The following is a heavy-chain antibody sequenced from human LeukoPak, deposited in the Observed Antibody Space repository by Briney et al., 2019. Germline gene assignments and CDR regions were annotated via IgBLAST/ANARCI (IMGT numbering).Heavy chain of an antibody. Sequence: PGGSLGLSCVASGFSFRNFAIHWVRQAPGKGLEYVSVINTDGRITYYADSVKGRFTISRDNSKNTVYLQMGSLRGEDMAVHYCTRDGGSFCDFDYWGQGALVTVSS. J-gene: IGHJ4*02. D-gene: IGHD1-26*01. CDR2: INTDGRIT. CDR3: TRDGGSFCDFDY. V-gene: IGHV3-64*02. CDR1: GFSFRNFA.